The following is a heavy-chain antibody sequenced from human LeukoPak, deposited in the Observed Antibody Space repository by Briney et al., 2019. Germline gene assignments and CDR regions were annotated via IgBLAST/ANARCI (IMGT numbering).Heavy chain of an antibody. Sequence: SETLSLTCTVSGGSISSYYWSWIRQPPGKGLEWIGYIYYSGSTNYNTSLKSRVTISVDTSKNQFSLKLSSVTAADTAVYYCARGLHLDYWGQGTLVTVSS. D-gene: IGHD2-15*01. J-gene: IGHJ4*02. CDR3: ARGLHLDY. V-gene: IGHV4-59*01. CDR2: IYYSGST. CDR1: GGSISSYY.